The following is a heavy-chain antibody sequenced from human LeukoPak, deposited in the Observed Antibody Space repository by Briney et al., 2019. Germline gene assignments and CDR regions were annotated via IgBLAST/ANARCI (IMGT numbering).Heavy chain of an antibody. CDR1: GFTFSSYS. J-gene: IGHJ3*02. CDR3: ARDRIAQSDAFDT. CDR2: IDSSSSYI. Sequence: GGSLRLSCAASGFTFSSYSMNWVRQAPGKGLEWVSSIDSSSSYIYYADSVKGRFTISRDNAKNSLYLQMNSLRAEDTAVYYCARDRIAQSDAFDTWGQGTMVTVSS. V-gene: IGHV3-21*01. D-gene: IGHD2-15*01.